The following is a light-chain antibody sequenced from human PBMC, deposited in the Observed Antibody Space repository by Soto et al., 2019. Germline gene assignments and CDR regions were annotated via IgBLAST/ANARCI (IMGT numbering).Light chain of an antibody. CDR3: VLYMGSGINV. V-gene: IGLV8-61*01. J-gene: IGLJ6*01. CDR2: STN. Sequence: QTVVTQGPSFSVSPGRTVTLTCGLTSGSVSTSYYPSWYQQTPGQAPRTLIYSTNTRSSGVPDRFSGSILGNKAALTITGAQADDESHYYCVLYMGSGINVFGIGTQLTVL. CDR1: SGSVSTSYY.